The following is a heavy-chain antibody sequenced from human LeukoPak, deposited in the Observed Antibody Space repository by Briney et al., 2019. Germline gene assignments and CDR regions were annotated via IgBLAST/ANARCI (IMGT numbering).Heavy chain of an antibody. CDR2: IIPILGIA. D-gene: IGHD3-3*01. CDR3: ARDPFGVVISVRWFDP. J-gene: IGHJ5*02. Sequence: PVKVSCKASGGTLSSYAISWVRQAPGQGLEWMGRIIPILGIANYAQKFQGRVTITADKSTSTAYMELSSLRSEDTAVYYCARDPFGVVISVRWFDPWGQGTLVTVSS. V-gene: IGHV1-69*04. CDR1: GGTLSSYA.